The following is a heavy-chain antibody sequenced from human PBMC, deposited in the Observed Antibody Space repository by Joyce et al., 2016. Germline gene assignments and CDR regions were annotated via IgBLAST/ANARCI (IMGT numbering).Heavy chain of an antibody. CDR3: AKARRNNGGWFDP. CDR2: IHYGGST. CDR1: GGSIRSGDYY. Sequence: QVQLQESGPGLVKPSQTLSLTCTVSGGSIRSGDYYWGWIRQPPGKGLEWIGYIHYGGSTYYNPSLKRRVTISVDTSKNQFSLRLSSVTAADTAVYYCAKARRNNGGWFDPWGQGTLVTVSS. V-gene: IGHV4-30-4*01. D-gene: IGHD2/OR15-2a*01. J-gene: IGHJ5*02.